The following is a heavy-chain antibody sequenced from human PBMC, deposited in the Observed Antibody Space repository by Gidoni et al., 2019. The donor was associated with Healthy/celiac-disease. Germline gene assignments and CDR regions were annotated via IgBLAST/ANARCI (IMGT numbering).Heavy chain of an antibody. D-gene: IGHD3-22*01. Sequence: QVQLVESGGGVVQPGRSLRLSCAASGFTLSSYGMHWVRQDPGKGLEWVAVIWYDGSNKYYADSVKGRFTISRDNSKNTLYLQMNSLRAEDTAVYYCARAGDYYDSSGYSFDFDYWGQGTLVTVSS. J-gene: IGHJ4*02. CDR3: ARAGDYYDSSGYSFDFDY. CDR1: GFTLSSYG. V-gene: IGHV3-33*01. CDR2: IWYDGSNK.